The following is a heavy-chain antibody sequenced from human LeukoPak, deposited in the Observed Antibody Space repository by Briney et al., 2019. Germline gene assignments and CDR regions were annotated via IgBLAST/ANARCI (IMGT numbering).Heavy chain of an antibody. D-gene: IGHD2-2*01. J-gene: IGHJ4*02. CDR3: AKGPCSSTSCYLFDY. CDR2: ISYDGSNK. Sequence: GGSLRLSCAASGFTFSSYAMHWVRQAPGKGLEWVAVISYDGSNKYYADSVKGRFTSSRDNSKNTLYLQMNSLRAEDTAVYYCAKGPCSSTSCYLFDYWGQGTLVTVSS. CDR1: GFTFSSYA. V-gene: IGHV3-30-3*01.